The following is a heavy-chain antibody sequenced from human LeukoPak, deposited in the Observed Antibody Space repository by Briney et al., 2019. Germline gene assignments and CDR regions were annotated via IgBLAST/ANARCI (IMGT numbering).Heavy chain of an antibody. D-gene: IGHD5-18*01. CDR3: ARGKRDRSPPYRNY. Sequence: SETLSLTCTVSGYSISSGNYWGWIRQSPGKGLEWIGTIYHSGSTYYNPSLKSRVTISVDTSKNQISLRLSSVTAADTAIYYCARGKRDRSPPYRNYWGQGILVIVPS. CDR2: IYHSGST. J-gene: IGHJ4*02. CDR1: GYSISSGNY. V-gene: IGHV4-38-2*02.